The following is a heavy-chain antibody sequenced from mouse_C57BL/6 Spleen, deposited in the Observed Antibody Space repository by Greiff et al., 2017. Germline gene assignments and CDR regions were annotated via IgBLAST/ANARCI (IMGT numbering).Heavy chain of an antibody. J-gene: IGHJ2*01. CDR1: GYTFTDYE. D-gene: IGHD1-1*01. V-gene: IGHV1-15*01. CDR2: IDPETGGT. Sequence: QVQLQQSGAELVRPGASVTLSCKASGYTFTDYEMHWVKQTPVHGLEWIGAIDPETGGTAYNQKFKGKAILTADKSSSTAYMELRSLTSEDSAVYYCARRLPSGSFFDYWGQGTTLTVSS. CDR3: ARRLPSGSFFDY.